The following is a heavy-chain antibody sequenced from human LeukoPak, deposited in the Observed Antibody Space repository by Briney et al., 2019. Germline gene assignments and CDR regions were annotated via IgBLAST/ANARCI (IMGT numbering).Heavy chain of an antibody. Sequence: GGSLRLPCAASGFSFSGYWVHWVRQVPGKGLVWVSQINSDGSSTSYADFVKGRFTISRDNATNTLYLQMNSLRVEDTAVYYCARGRDYAFDSWGQGTLVTVSS. D-gene: IGHD4-17*01. CDR2: INSDGSST. CDR3: ARGRDYAFDS. J-gene: IGHJ4*02. V-gene: IGHV3-74*01. CDR1: GFSFSGYW.